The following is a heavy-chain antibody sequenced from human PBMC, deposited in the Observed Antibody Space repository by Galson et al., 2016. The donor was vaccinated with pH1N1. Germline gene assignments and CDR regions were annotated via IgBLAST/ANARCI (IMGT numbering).Heavy chain of an antibody. Sequence: LSLTCTVSGGSISSGDYYWSWIRQPPGKGLEWIGYIFYSESTYYNPSLKSRVTISVDTSKNQFSLKLTSVTAADTAVYYCARGVAAAGSYYFDYWGQGALVTVSS. CDR3: ARGVAAAGSYYFDY. CDR1: GGSISSGDYY. CDR2: IFYSEST. D-gene: IGHD6-13*01. J-gene: IGHJ4*02. V-gene: IGHV4-30-4*08.